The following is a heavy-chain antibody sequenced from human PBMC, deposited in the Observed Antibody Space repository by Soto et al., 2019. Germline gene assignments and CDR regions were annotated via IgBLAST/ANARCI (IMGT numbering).Heavy chain of an antibody. D-gene: IGHD1-26*01. J-gene: IGHJ6*02. CDR3: ARDRSGSYQIYYYYGMDV. Sequence: GESLKISCAASGFTFSSYAMHWVRQAPGKGLEWVAVISYDGSNKYYADSVKGRFTISRDNSKNTLYLQMNSLRAEDTAVYYCARDRSGSYQIYYYYGMDVWGQGTTVTVSS. CDR1: GFTFSSYA. CDR2: ISYDGSNK. V-gene: IGHV3-30-3*01.